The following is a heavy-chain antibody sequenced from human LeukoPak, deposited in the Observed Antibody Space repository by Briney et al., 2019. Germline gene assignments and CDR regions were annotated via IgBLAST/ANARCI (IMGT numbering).Heavy chain of an antibody. CDR2: IKQDGSYK. V-gene: IGHV3-7*03. D-gene: IGHD3-3*01. CDR1: GFPFSSRGW. Sequence: GGPLSLSCVAPGFPFSSRGWMTWVRQDPGEGLGWVANIKQDGSYKNYVEWVKGRFTISRDNSKNTVYLQMNSLRVEDTAVYYCAKDSRTQRRLRITILGRFYYYMDVWGKGTTVTVSS. CDR3: AKDSRTQRRLRITILGRFYYYMDV. J-gene: IGHJ6*03.